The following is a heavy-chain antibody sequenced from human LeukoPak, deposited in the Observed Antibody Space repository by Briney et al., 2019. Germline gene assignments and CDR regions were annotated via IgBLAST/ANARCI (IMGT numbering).Heavy chain of an antibody. CDR1: GGTFSSYA. Sequence: SVKVSCKASGGTFSSYAISWVRQAPGQGPEWMGGIIPIFGTANYAQKFQGRVTITTDESTSTAYMELSSLRSEDTAVYYCAHSSSSGDNYYYMDVWGKGTTVTVSS. V-gene: IGHV1-69*05. J-gene: IGHJ6*03. CDR3: AHSSSSGDNYYYMDV. D-gene: IGHD6-6*01. CDR2: IIPIFGTA.